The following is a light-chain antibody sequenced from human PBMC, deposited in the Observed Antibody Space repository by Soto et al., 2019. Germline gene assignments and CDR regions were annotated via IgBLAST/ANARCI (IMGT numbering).Light chain of an antibody. Sequence: DIQLTQSPSFLSASVGDRVTITCRASQVISSYLAWYQQKPGKAPKLLIYAASTLQSGVPSRFSGRGSGTEFTLTISSLQPDDFATYYCQHYTLYSASFGPGTKV. V-gene: IGKV1-9*01. J-gene: IGKJ1*01. CDR2: AAS. CDR1: QVISSY. CDR3: QHYTLYSAS.